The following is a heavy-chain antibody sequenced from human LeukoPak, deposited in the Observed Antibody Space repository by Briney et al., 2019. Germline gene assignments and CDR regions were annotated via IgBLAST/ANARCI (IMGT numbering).Heavy chain of an antibody. J-gene: IGHJ4*02. Sequence: TGGSLRLSCAASGFTFDDYAMHWVRQAPGKGLEWVSGISWNSGSIGYADSVKGRFTISRDNAKNSLYLQMNSLRAEDTALYYCAGVMSEGEFDYWGQGTLVTVSS. CDR3: AGVMSEGEFDY. CDR1: GFTFDDYA. CDR2: ISWNSGSI. D-gene: IGHD3-16*01. V-gene: IGHV3-9*01.